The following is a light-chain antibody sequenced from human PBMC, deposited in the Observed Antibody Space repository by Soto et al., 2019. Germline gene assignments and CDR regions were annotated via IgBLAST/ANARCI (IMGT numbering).Light chain of an antibody. Sequence: DIVMTQSPATLSLSPGERATLSCRASQSVSSYLAWYQQKPGQAPRHLIYDASNRATGIPARFSGSGSGTDFTLTISSLEPEDFAVYYCQQRSNWPLTFGGGTKVDIK. CDR3: QQRSNWPLT. V-gene: IGKV3-11*01. J-gene: IGKJ4*01. CDR1: QSVSSY. CDR2: DAS.